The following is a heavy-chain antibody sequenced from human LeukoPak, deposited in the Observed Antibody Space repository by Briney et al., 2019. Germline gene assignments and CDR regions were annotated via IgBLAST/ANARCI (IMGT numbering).Heavy chain of an antibody. Sequence: GGSLRLSCAASGFTFSNYWMTWVRQAPGKGLEWVATISRNSGVIHYVDSLEGRITISRDNAKNSVYLHMDSLRAEDTAAYYCVRDTSAQTYDSGSYHYFYALDLWGQGTMVTVSS. V-gene: IGHV3-7*01. CDR2: ISRNSGVI. D-gene: IGHD3-22*01. J-gene: IGHJ3*01. CDR3: VRDTSAQTYDSGSYHYFYALDL. CDR1: GFTFSNYW.